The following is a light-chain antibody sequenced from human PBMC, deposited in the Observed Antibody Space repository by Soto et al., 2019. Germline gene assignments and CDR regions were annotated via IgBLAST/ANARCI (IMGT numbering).Light chain of an antibody. CDR3: QQYSTYTPRT. Sequence: DIQTTQSPSTLSASVGHRVTITCRAGQSISIWLAWYQQKPGKAPKILIYKASSLESGVPSRFSGSGSGTEFTLTISSLQPDDFATYYCQQYSTYTPRTFGQGTKVDI. J-gene: IGKJ1*01. CDR2: KAS. V-gene: IGKV1-5*03. CDR1: QSISIW.